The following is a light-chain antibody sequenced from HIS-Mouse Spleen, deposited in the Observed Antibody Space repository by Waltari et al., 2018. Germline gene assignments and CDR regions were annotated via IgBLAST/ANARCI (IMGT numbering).Light chain of an antibody. Sequence: QSALTQPASVSGSPGQSLTISCPGTSSAVGGYHYVSWYQPHPGKAPKLMIYVVSNRPSGVSNRFSGSKSGNTASLTISGLQAEDEADYYCQAWDSSTWVFGGGTKLTVL. CDR2: VVS. CDR1: SSAVGGYHY. CDR3: QAWDSSTWV. J-gene: IGLJ3*02. V-gene: IGLV2-14*03.